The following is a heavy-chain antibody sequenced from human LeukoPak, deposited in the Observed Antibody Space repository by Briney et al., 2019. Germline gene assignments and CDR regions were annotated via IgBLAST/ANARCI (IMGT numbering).Heavy chain of an antibody. J-gene: IGHJ4*02. D-gene: IGHD4-23*01. CDR1: GGSISSYY. Sequence: KTSETLSLTCTVSGGSISSYYWSWIRQPPGKGLEWIGYISYSGSTNYNPSLKSRVAISVDTSKNQFSLKLTSVTAADTAVYYCARKGSTVVTPLDYWGQGTLVTVSP. V-gene: IGHV4-59*01. CDR2: ISYSGST. CDR3: ARKGSTVVTPLDY.